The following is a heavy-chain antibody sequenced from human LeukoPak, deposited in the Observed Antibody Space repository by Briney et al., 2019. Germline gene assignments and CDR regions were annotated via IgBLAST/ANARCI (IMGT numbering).Heavy chain of an antibody. CDR1: GFTFRSYA. V-gene: IGHV3-23*01. J-gene: IGHJ4*02. CDR3: AKCGSYCFYDY. CDR2: ISSSGGSA. D-gene: IGHD2-21*02. Sequence: GGSLRLSCAATGFTFRSYAMTWVRQAPGKGLEWVSAISSSGGSAYYADSVKGRFTISRDNSKNIMYLQMTSLRVEDTAVYYCAKCGSYCFYDYWGQGTLVTVSS.